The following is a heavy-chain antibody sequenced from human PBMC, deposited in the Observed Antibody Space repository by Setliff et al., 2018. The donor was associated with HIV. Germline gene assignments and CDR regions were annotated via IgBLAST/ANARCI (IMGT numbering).Heavy chain of an antibody. V-gene: IGHV3-11*04. D-gene: IGHD1-26*01. CDR2: ISSSASSI. CDR3: ARVRSGSYSPSDY. CDR1: GFTFSYYY. J-gene: IGHJ4*02. Sequence: GGSLRLSCAPSGFTFSYYYMTWVRQAPGKGLEWVAYISSSASSIYYADSVKGRFIVSRDNIKNRLFLQMNSLTAEDTAVYYCARVRSGSYSPSDYWGQGTLVTVSS.